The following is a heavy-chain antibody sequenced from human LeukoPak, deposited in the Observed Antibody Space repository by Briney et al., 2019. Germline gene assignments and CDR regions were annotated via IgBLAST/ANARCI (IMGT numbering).Heavy chain of an antibody. CDR1: GGSISSYY. D-gene: IGHD2-15*01. CDR3: ARDERYCSGGSCYENWFDP. CDR2: IYYSGST. V-gene: IGHV4-59*01. J-gene: IGHJ5*02. Sequence: SETLSLTCTVSGGSISSYYWSWIRQPPGKGLEWIGYIYYSGSTNYNPSLKSRVTISVDTSKNQFSLKLSSVTAADTAVYYCARDERYCSGGSCYENWFDPWGQGTLVTVSS.